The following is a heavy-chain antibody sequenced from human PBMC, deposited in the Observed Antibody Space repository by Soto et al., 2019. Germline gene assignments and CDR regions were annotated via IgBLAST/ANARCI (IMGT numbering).Heavy chain of an antibody. CDR1: GFTFSSYG. J-gene: IGHJ4*02. D-gene: IGHD4-17*01. CDR2: IWYDGSNK. V-gene: IGHV3-33*01. Sequence: GGSLRLSCAASGFTFSSYGMHWVRQAPGKGLEWVAVIWYDGSNKYYADSVKGRFTISRDNSKNTLYLQMNSLRAEDTAVYYCARELERRTVTTFDYWGQGTLVTVSS. CDR3: ARELERRTVTTFDY.